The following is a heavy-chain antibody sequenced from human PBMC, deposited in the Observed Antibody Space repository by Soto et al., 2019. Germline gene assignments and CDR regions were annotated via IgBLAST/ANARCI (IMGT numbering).Heavy chain of an antibody. J-gene: IGHJ4*02. CDR3: AKRRGAGGHFDY. CDR2: VSIGGST. Sequence: GGALRLSCAASGFTCSSYAMGWVRQGPGKGLEWVAVVSIGGSTHYADSVRGRFTISRDNSKNTLSLQMNSLTAEDTAVYFCAKRRGAGGHFDYWGQGALVTVSA. D-gene: IGHD2-15*01. CDR1: GFTCSSYA. V-gene: IGHV3-23*01.